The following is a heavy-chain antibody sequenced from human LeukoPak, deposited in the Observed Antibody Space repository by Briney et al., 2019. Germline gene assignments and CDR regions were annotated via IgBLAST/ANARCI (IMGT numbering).Heavy chain of an antibody. CDR1: GGTLSSYA. CDR2: IIPILGIA. D-gene: IGHD3-3*01. J-gene: IGHJ4*02. CDR3: AREDGFSF. V-gene: IGHV1-69*04. Sequence: SVKVSCKASGGTLSSYAISWVRQAPGQGLEWMGRIIPILGIANYAQKFQGRVTITADKSTSTAYMELSSLRSEDTAVYYCAREDGFSFWGQGTLVTVFS.